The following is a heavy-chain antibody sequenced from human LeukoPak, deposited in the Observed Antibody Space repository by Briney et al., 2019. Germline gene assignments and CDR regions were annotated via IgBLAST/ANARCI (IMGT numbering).Heavy chain of an antibody. Sequence: GGSLRLSCAASGFTFSSYWMSWVRQAPGKGLEWVANIRQDGSVQNYVDSVKGRFTISRDNPKNSVYLQMSSLRAEDTAVYYCLTTTRSRGFDYWGQGTLVTVSS. CDR2: IRQDGSVQ. J-gene: IGHJ4*02. V-gene: IGHV3-7*01. CDR1: GFTFSSYW. D-gene: IGHD1-1*01. CDR3: LTTTRSRGFDY.